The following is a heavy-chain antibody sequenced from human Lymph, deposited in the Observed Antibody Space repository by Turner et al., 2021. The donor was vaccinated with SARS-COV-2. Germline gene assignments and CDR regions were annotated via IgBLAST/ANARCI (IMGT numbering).Heavy chain of an antibody. CDR2: IYYSGST. Sequence: QLQLQDSGPGLVKPSETLSLTCPVSGGSISSYYWSWLRQPPGKGLEWIGYIYYSGSTNYNPSLKSRVTISVDTSKNQFSLRLSSVTAADTAVYYCARGFDYWGQGTLVTVSS. CDR3: ARGFDY. CDR1: GGSISSYY. V-gene: IGHV4-59*08. J-gene: IGHJ4*02.